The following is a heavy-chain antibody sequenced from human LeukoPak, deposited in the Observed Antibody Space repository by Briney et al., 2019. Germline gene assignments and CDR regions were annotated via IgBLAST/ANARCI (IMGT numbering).Heavy chain of an antibody. CDR3: ARGYSSSSDLIDY. D-gene: IGHD6-6*01. CDR2: IYYSGST. J-gene: IGHJ4*02. V-gene: IGHV4-59*12. Sequence: SETLSLTCTVSGGSISSYYWSWIRQPPGKGLEWSGYIYYSGSTNYNPSLKSRVTMSVDTSKNQFSLKLSSVTAADTAVYYCARGYSSSSDLIDYWGQGTLATVSS. CDR1: GGSISSYY.